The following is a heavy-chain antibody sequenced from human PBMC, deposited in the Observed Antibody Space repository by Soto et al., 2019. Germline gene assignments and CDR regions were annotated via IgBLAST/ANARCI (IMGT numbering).Heavy chain of an antibody. CDR1: GFTLSDHY. Sequence: PGGSLRLSCAASGFTLSDHYMDWVRQAPGKGLEWVGRFTISRDNSKNTLYLQMNSLRVEDTAVYYCAKDPPSERMQPDYGMDVWGQGTTVTVSS. J-gene: IGHJ6*02. V-gene: IGHV3-53*01. D-gene: IGHD6-13*01. CDR3: AKDPPSERMQPDYGMDV.